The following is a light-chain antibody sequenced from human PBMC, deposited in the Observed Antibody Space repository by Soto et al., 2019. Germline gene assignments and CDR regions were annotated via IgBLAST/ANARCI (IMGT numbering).Light chain of an antibody. V-gene: IGKV1-39*01. CDR1: QSIRKY. CDR3: QQSGDTPPWT. J-gene: IGKJ1*01. Sequence: DIHMTQSPSSLSASVGDRVIITCRASQSIRKYLNWYQHKPGKVPTLLIYAASSLQSGVPSRFSGSGSGTEFTLTITSLQPEDFATYYCQQSGDTPPWTFXQGTKVDIK. CDR2: AAS.